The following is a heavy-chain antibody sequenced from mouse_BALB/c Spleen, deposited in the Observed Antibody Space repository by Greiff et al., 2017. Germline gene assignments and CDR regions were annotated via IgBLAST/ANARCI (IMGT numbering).Heavy chain of an antibody. Sequence: EVHLVESGGGLVQPGGSRKLSCAASGFTFSSFGMHWVRQAPEKGLEWVAYISSGSSTIYYADTVKGRFTISRDNTKNTLFLQMTSLRSEDTAMYYCAREGDYYGGAYWGQGTLVTVSA. CDR1: GFTFSSFG. D-gene: IGHD1-2*01. J-gene: IGHJ3*01. CDR2: ISSGSSTI. CDR3: AREGDYYGGAY. V-gene: IGHV5-17*02.